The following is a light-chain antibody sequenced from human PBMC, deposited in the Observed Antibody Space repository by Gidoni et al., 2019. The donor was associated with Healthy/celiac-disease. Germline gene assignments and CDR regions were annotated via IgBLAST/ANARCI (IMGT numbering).Light chain of an antibody. CDR2: RNS. Sequence: QSVLTQPPSASGTPGQRVTIPCSGSSSNSGRNYVSWYQQLPGTAPKLLIYRNSQRPSGVPDRFSGSKSGTSASLAISGLRSEDEADYYCAAWDDSLSGVVFGGGTTLTVL. V-gene: IGLV1-47*01. CDR3: AAWDDSLSGVV. CDR1: SSNSGRNY. J-gene: IGLJ2*01.